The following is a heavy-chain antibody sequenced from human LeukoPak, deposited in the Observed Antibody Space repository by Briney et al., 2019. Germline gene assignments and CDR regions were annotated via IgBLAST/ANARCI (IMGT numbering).Heavy chain of an antibody. CDR2: INPNSGGT. Sequence: GASVKVSCKASGYTFTGYYMHWVRQAPGQGLEWMGWINPNSGGTNYAQKFQGRVTMTRDTSISTAYMELSRLRSDDTAVYYCARAGGYGFWGCYYGSHGFYIWGQRAKGTRSS. J-gene: IGHJ3*02. D-gene: IGHD3-3*01. V-gene: IGHV1-2*02. CDR3: ARAGGYGFWGCYYGSHGFYI. CDR1: GYTFTGYY.